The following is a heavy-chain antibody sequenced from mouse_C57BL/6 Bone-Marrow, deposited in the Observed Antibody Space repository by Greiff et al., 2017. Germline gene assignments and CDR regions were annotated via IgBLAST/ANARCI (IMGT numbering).Heavy chain of an antibody. Sequence: EVQLMESGGGLVKPGGSLKLSCAASGFTFSSYAMSWVRQTPEKRLEWVATISDGGSYTYYPDNVKGRFTISRDNAKNNLYLQMSHLKSEDTAMYYCAREPFYYYYGGYFDYWGQGTTLTVSS. CDR3: AREPFYYYYGGYFDY. J-gene: IGHJ2*01. CDR1: GFTFSSYA. CDR2: ISDGGSYT. D-gene: IGHD1-1*02. V-gene: IGHV5-4*01.